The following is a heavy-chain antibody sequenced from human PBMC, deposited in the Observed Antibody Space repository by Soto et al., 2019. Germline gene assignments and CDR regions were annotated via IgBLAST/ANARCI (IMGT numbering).Heavy chain of an antibody. Sequence: SETLSLTCTVSGGSISSGGYYWSWIRQHPGKGLEWIGYIYYSGSTYYNPSLKSRVTISVDTSKNQFSLKLSSVTAADTAVYYCARFNVPYYYDSSGYYLNWFDPWGQGTLVTVSS. CDR1: GGSISSGGYY. J-gene: IGHJ5*02. V-gene: IGHV4-31*03. D-gene: IGHD3-22*01. CDR3: ARFNVPYYYDSSGYYLNWFDP. CDR2: IYYSGST.